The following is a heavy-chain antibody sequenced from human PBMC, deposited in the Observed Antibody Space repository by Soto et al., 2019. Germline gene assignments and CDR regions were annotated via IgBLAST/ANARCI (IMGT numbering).Heavy chain of an antibody. D-gene: IGHD3-10*01. Sequence: SETLSLTCAVSCGSISSYYLSLIRKAPSKVLGWIGYIYYSGSTNYNPSLKSRVTISVDTSKTQFSLKLSSVTASDTAVYYCAGQEYYYGSGTYTNPTFDYWGQGTLVTVSS. CDR2: IYYSGST. J-gene: IGHJ4*02. CDR1: CGSISSYY. V-gene: IGHV4-59*08. CDR3: AGQEYYYGSGTYTNPTFDY.